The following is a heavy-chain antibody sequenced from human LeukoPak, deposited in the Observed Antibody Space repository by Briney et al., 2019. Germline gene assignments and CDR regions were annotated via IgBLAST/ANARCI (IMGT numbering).Heavy chain of an antibody. V-gene: IGHV1-18*01. J-gene: IGHJ4*02. Sequence: ASVKVSCKASGYTFTSYGISWVRQAPGQGLEWMGWISAYNGNTNYAQKLQGRVTMTTDTSTSTAYMELRSLRSDDTAVYYCARDVMYYDYVWGSYPDLDYWGQGTLVTVSS. CDR3: ARDVMYYDYVWGSYPDLDY. D-gene: IGHD3-16*02. CDR1: GYTFTSYG. CDR2: ISAYNGNT.